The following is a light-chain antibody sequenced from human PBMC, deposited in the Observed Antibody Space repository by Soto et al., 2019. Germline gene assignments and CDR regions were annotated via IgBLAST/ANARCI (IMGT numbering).Light chain of an antibody. CDR3: SSYTDSFTWV. V-gene: IGLV2-14*01. CDR1: RSDVGNYNY. J-gene: IGLJ3*02. Sequence: QSALTQPASVSGSPGQSITISCTGTRSDVGNYNYVSWYQQHPGKAPKLMIYEVTNRPSGASDRFSGSKSGNTASLTISGLQSEDEADYYCSSYTDSFTWVFGGGTKLTVL. CDR2: EVT.